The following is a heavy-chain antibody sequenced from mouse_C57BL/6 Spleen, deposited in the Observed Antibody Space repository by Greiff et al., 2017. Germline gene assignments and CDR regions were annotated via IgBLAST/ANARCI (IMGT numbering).Heavy chain of an antibody. V-gene: IGHV1-72*01. Sequence: QVQLQQSGAELVKPGASVKLSCKASGYTFTSYWMHWVKQRPGRGLEWIGRIDPNSGGTKYNEKFKSKATLTVDKPSGTAYMQLSSLTSEASAVYYCARVEYYGSSPRYWYFDVWGTGTTVTVSS. CDR3: ARVEYYGSSPRYWYFDV. J-gene: IGHJ1*03. CDR1: GYTFTSYW. CDR2: IDPNSGGT. D-gene: IGHD1-1*01.